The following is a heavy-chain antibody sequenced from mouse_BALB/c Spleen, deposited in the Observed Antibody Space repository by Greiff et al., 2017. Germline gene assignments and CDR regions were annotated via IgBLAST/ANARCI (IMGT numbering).Heavy chain of an antibody. Sequence: EVQLVESGPGLVKPSQSLSLTCPVTGYSITSDYAWNWIRQFPGNKLEWMGYISYSGSTSYNPSLKSRISITRDTSKNQFFLQLNSVTTEDTATYYCARDSSGYWYFDGWGAGTTVTVSS. D-gene: IGHD3-2*01. V-gene: IGHV3-2*02. CDR2: ISYSGST. J-gene: IGHJ1*01. CDR1: GYSITSDYA. CDR3: ARDSSGYWYFDG.